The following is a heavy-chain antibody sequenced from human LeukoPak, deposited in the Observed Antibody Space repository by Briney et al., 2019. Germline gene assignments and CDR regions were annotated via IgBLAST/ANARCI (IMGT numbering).Heavy chain of an antibody. CDR3: ARHVAEDYYDSSGYYFDY. CDR2: IYYSGST. Sequence: SETLSLTCTVSGGSISSYYWSWIRQPPGKGLEWIGYIYYSGSTNYNPSLKSRVTISVDTSKNQFSLKLSSVTAADTAVYYCARHVAEDYYDSSGYYFDYWGQGTLVTVSS. J-gene: IGHJ4*02. V-gene: IGHV4-59*08. CDR1: GGSISSYY. D-gene: IGHD3-22*01.